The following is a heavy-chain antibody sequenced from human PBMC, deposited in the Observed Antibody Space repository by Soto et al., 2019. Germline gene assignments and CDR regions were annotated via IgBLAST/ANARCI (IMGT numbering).Heavy chain of an antibody. CDR2: ISGSDGKT. J-gene: IGHJ4*02. Sequence: GGSLRLSCAASGFSFGSYALSWVRQAPGKGLEWVSTISGSDGKTFYAGAVKGRFSISRDTSQNTLYLQMNSLRADDTAIYYCARWSYLDYWGQGTRVTVSS. D-gene: IGHD3-3*01. CDR3: ARWSYLDY. CDR1: GFSFGSYA. V-gene: IGHV3-23*01.